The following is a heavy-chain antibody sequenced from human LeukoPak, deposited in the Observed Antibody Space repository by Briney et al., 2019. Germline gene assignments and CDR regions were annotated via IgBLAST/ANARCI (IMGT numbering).Heavy chain of an antibody. D-gene: IGHD4-17*01. CDR3: ARQRDYADYLDAFDI. V-gene: IGHV4-59*08. J-gene: IGHJ3*02. CDR2: IYVSGST. CDR1: GGSIGSYY. Sequence: PSQTLSLTCTVSGGSIGSYYWSWIRQPPGKGLEWIGFIYVSGSTNYNPSLKSRPTISQDTSKNQFSLKLSSVTAADTAVYYCARQRDYADYLDAFDIWGQGTMVTVSS.